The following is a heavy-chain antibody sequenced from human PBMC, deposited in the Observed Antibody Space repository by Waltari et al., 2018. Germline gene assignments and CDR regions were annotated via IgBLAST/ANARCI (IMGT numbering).Heavy chain of an antibody. J-gene: IGHJ6*02. CDR2: ISSSCSTI. Sequence: EVQLVESGGGLVQPGGSLRLSCAASGFTFSSYEMNWVRQAPGKGLEWVSYISSSCSTIYYSGSVKGGFTISRDNAKNALYLQMNSLRAEDTAVYYCARGGGSGGSPGDYYYYYYGMDVWGQGTTVTVSS. D-gene: IGHD2-15*01. CDR1: GFTFSSYE. V-gene: IGHV3-48*03. CDR3: ARGGGSGGSPGDYYYYYYGMDV.